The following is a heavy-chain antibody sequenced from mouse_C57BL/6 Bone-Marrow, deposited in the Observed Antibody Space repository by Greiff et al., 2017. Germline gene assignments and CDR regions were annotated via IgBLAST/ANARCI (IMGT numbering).Heavy chain of an antibody. CDR2: IDPSDSYT. V-gene: IGHV1-69*01. CDR3: ARLAAMDY. CDR1: GYTFTSYW. J-gene: IGHJ4*01. Sequence: QVQLQQPGAELVMPGASVKLSCKASGYTFTSYWMHWVKQRPGQGLEWIGEIDPSDSYTNYNQKFKGKSTLTVDKSSITAYMQLSSLTSEDSAVYYCARLAAMDYWGQGTAVTVSA.